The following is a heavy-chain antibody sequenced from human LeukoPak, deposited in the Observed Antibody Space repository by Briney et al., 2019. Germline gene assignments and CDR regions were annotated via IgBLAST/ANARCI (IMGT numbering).Heavy chain of an antibody. CDR1: GFTFSSYG. CDR3: ASQRAGRYYYYYYGMDV. CDR2: IWYDGSNK. J-gene: IGHJ6*02. D-gene: IGHD1-14*01. V-gene: IGHV3-33*01. Sequence: GGSLRLSCAASGFTFSSYGMHWVRQAPGKGLEWVAVIWYDGSNKYYADSVKGRFTIPRDNSKNTLYLQMNSLRAEDTAVYYCASQRAGRYYYYYYGMDVWGQGTTVTVSS.